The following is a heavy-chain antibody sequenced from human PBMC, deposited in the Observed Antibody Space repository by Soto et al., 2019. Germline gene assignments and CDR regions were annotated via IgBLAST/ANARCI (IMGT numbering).Heavy chain of an antibody. D-gene: IGHD3-3*01. V-gene: IGHV3-7*03. CDR3: ARDVGPVTIFGEALSGYFDF. CDR1: GFSLGNYW. J-gene: IGHJ4*02. Sequence: GGSLRLSCAVSGFSLGNYWMSWVRQAPGKGLEWLASIKEDGSERYYLDSVKGRFTISRDNAKDSLSLQMNSLRGEDTAFYYCARDVGPVTIFGEALSGYFDFWGQGTLVTVSS. CDR2: IKEDGSER.